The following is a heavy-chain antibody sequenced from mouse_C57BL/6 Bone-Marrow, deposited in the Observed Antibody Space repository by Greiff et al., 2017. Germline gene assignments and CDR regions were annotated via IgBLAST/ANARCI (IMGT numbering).Heavy chain of an antibody. CDR1: GFNIQDYY. V-gene: IGHV14-2*01. D-gene: IGHD2-5*01. CDR2: IAPEDGET. CDR3: ARSRYSNPRGYYFDY. Sequence: EVQLQQSGAELVKPGASVKLSCTASGFNIQDYYMHWVKQRTEQGLEWIGRIAPEDGETKYAPKFPGQATITADTSSHTAYLQLRSLTSEDTAVYYCARSRYSNPRGYYFDYWGQGTTLTVSS. J-gene: IGHJ2*01.